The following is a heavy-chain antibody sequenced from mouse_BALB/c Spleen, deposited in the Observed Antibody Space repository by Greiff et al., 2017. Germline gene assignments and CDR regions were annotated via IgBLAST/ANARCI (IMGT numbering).Heavy chain of an antibody. D-gene: IGHD3-3*01. CDR2: INPSTGYT. CDR3: AKLGGGAWFAY. J-gene: IGHJ3*01. Sequence: VKLQESGAELAKPGASVKMSCKASGYTFTSYWMHWVKQRPGQGLEWIGYINPSTGYTEYNQKFKDKATLTADKSSSTAYMQLSSLTSEDSAVYYGAKLGGGAWFAYWGQGTLVTVSA. V-gene: IGHV1-7*01. CDR1: GYTFTSYW.